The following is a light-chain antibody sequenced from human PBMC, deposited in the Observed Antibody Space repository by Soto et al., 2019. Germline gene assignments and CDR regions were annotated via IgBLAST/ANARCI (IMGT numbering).Light chain of an antibody. CDR1: QDISNH. Sequence: DIQMTQSPSSLSASVGDRVTNTCQASQDISNHLNWYQQKPGKAPRLLIYDASNLETGVPSRFSGSGSGTDFTVTISSLQPEDIATYYCQQYENLPTFGQGTRLEIK. CDR3: QQYENLPT. J-gene: IGKJ5*01. V-gene: IGKV1-33*01. CDR2: DAS.